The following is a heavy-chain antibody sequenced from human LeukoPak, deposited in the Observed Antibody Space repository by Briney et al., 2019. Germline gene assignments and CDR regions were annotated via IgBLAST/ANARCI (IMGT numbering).Heavy chain of an antibody. V-gene: IGHV4-59*01. J-gene: IGHJ4*02. CDR1: GGSISTYY. CDR2: IEHKAAT. Sequence: SETLSLTCTVGGGSISTYYWSWLRQPPGQGLEGGGSIEHKAATNYTPSHTSRLPTSAHAPKNQCSLRLSPVTAAYTAVHYCARSPTGGSPFFDYWGQGTLVTVSS. CDR3: ARSPTGGSPFFDY. D-gene: IGHD2-15*01.